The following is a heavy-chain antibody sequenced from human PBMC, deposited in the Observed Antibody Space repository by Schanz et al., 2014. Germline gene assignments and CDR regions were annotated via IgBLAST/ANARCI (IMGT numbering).Heavy chain of an antibody. CDR1: GFTFSTYA. CDR3: AKDLLYGAPMPLNHLDY. Sequence: EVQLVESGGGLVKPGGSLRLSCAASGFTFSTYAMSWVRQAPGKGLEWVSTISASGGSTYYADSVKGRFTISRDNAKNSLYLQMNSLRAEDTAVYYCAKDLLYGAPMPLNHLDYWGQGTLVTVSS. V-gene: IGHV3-23*04. CDR2: ISASGGST. D-gene: IGHD2-2*01. J-gene: IGHJ4*02.